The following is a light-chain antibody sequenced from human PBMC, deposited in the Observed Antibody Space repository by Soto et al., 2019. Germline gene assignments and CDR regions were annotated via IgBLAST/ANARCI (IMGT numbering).Light chain of an antibody. CDR3: CSYAGSRTFV. J-gene: IGLJ3*02. Sequence: QSALTQPASVSGSPGQSTTVSCTGTSSDVGAYNLVSWYQQHPGKAPRLIIYEDTKRPSGISHRFSGSKSDNTASLTISGLRAEDEAHYHCCSYAGSRTFVFGGGTKLTVL. CDR2: EDT. CDR1: SSDVGAYNL. V-gene: IGLV2-23*01.